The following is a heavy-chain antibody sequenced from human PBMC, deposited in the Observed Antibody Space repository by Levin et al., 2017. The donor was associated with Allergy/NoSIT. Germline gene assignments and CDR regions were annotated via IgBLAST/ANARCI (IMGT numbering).Heavy chain of an antibody. CDR1: GFTVSSNY. Sequence: PGGSLRLSCAASGFTVSSNYMSWVRQAPGKGLEWVSVIYSGGSTYYADSVKGRFTISRDNSKNTLYLQMNSLRAEDTAVYYCAREGRYLIGFRGVDVWGQGTTVTVSS. CDR2: IYSGGST. V-gene: IGHV3-53*01. J-gene: IGHJ6*02. CDR3: AREGRYLIGFRGVDV. D-gene: IGHD2-2*02.